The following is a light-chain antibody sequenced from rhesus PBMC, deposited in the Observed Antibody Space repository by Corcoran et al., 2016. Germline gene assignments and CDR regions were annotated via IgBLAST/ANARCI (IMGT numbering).Light chain of an antibody. J-gene: IGKJ2*01. V-gene: IGKV2-64*01. CDR3: GQCTPWPFS. CDR1: KSLVHSNGNTY. CDR2: KVS. Sequence: DVVMTQSPLSLPITPGQQASIPCRSSKSLVHSNGNTYLSWYQQKPGHPPRLLIYKVSNRDSGVPDRFSGSGAGTDFTLKISGVEAEDFGVYYYGQCTPWPFSFGQGTKVEIK.